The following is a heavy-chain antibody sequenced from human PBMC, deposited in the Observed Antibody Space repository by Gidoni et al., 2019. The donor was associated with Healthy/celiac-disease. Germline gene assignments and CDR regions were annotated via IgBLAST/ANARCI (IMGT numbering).Heavy chain of an antibody. V-gene: IGHV4-39*01. CDR1: GGSISSSSYY. Sequence: QLQLQESGPGLGKPSETLSLTCTVSGGSISSSSYYWGWIRQPPGKGLEWIGSIYYSGSTYYNPSLKSRVTISVDTSKNQFSLKLSSVTAADTAVYYCAVGDYYYYGMDVWGQGTTVTVSS. J-gene: IGHJ6*02. CDR2: IYYSGST. CDR3: AVGDYYYYGMDV.